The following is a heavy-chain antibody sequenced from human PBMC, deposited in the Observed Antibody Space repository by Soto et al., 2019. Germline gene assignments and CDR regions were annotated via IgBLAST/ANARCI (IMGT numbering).Heavy chain of an antibody. J-gene: IGHJ4*02. D-gene: IGHD3-3*01. Sequence: SETLSLTCTVSGGSISSYYGSWIRQPPGKGLEWIGSIYYSGSTYYNPSLKSRVTISVDTSKNQFSLKLSSVTAADTAVYYCARRGINDFWSGYYPIDYWGQGTLVTVSS. CDR2: IYYSGST. CDR3: ARRGINDFWSGYYPIDY. V-gene: IGHV4-59*05. CDR1: GGSISSYY.